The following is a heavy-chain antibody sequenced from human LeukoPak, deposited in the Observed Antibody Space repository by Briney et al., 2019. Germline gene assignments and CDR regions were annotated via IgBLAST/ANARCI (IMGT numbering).Heavy chain of an antibody. Sequence: ASVKVSCKASGYTFTGYYMHWVRQAPGQGLEWMGSINPNSGGTNYAQKSQGRVNMTRDTSISTAYIELSRLTSGDTAVYYCAREGGDSSGYYYGYYYYGMDVWGQGTTVTVSS. V-gene: IGHV1-2*02. D-gene: IGHD3-22*01. J-gene: IGHJ6*02. CDR2: INPNSGGT. CDR3: AREGGDSSGYYYGYYYYGMDV. CDR1: GYTFTGYY.